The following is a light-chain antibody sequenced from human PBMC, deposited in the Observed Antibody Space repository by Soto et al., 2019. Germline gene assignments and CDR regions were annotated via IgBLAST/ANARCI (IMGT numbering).Light chain of an antibody. CDR3: QQYNSYCTWT. J-gene: IGKJ1*01. CDR2: DAS. V-gene: IGKV1-5*01. Sequence: DFHMTQSPATLSASVGDTVTITCRARQSISKWLAWYQQKPGKAPKLLIFDASSLKSGVPSRFSGSGSGTEFTLIINSLQPDDFATYFCQQYNSYCTWTFGQGTKVDIK. CDR1: QSISKW.